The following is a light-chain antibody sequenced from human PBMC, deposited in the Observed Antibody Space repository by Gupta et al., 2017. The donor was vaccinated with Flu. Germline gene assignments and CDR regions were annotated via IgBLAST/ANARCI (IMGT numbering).Light chain of an antibody. CDR3: QSYDSSLSGFWV. V-gene: IGLV1-40*01. Sequence: QSVLTQPPSVSGAPGQTVTISCTGSSSKVGAPYDINWYQQLPGTAPNLLIYGDSNRPSGVPDRFSGSKSGTSAALAITVLQAEEEADYYCQSYDSSLSGFWVFGGGTKLTVL. CDR1: SSKVGAPYD. J-gene: IGLJ3*02. CDR2: GDS.